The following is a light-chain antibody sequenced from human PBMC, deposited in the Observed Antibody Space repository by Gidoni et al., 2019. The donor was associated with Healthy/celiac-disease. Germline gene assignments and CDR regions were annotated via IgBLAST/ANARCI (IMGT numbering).Light chain of an antibody. J-gene: IGLJ1*01. CDR2: QDS. V-gene: IGLV3-1*01. CDR3: QAWDSSTGGV. Sequence: SYELTQTPSVSVSPGQTASITCSGDKLGDKYACWYQQKTGQSPVLVIYQDSKLPSGIPERFSGSNSGNTATLTISGTQAMDEADYYCQAWDSSTGGVFGTGTKVTVL. CDR1: KLGDKY.